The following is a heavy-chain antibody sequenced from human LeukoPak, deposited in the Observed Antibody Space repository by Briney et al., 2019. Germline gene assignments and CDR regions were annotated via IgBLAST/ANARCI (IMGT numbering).Heavy chain of an antibody. CDR1: GFIVSSNY. D-gene: IGHD4-17*01. J-gene: IGHJ4*02. CDR3: ANLRSSHDY. V-gene: IGHV3-66*01. CDR2: IYSGGST. Sequence: PGGSLRLSCAASGFIVSSNYMSWVRQAPGKGLEWVSVIYSGGSTYYADSVKGRFTISRDNSKNTPYLQMNSLRAEDTAVYYCANLRSSHDYWGQGTLVTVSS.